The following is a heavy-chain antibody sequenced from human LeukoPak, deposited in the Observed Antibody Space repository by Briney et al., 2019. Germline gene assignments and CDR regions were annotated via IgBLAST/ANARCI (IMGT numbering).Heavy chain of an antibody. CDR2: IYYSGGT. J-gene: IGHJ5*02. CDR3: ARFSGYDGLWFDP. CDR1: GGSISSYY. V-gene: IGHV4-59*01. D-gene: IGHD5-12*01. Sequence: SETLSLTCTVSGGSISSYYWSWIRQPPGKGLEWIGYIYYSGGTNYNPSLKSRVTISVDTSKNQFSLKLSSVTAADTAVYYCARFSGYDGLWFDPWGQGTLVTVSS.